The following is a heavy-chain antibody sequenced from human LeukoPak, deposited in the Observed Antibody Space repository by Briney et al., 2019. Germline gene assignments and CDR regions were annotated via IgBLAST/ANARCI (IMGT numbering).Heavy chain of an antibody. CDR2: IVVGSGNT. D-gene: IGHD1-26*01. Sequence: ASVKVSCKASGFTFTSYAMQWVRQARGQRLEWIGWIVVGSGNTNYAQKFQERVTITRDMSTSTAYMELSSLRSEDTAVYYCAALSGSYNFDYWGQGTLVTVSS. CDR3: AALSGSYNFDY. V-gene: IGHV1-58*02. J-gene: IGHJ4*02. CDR1: GFTFTSYA.